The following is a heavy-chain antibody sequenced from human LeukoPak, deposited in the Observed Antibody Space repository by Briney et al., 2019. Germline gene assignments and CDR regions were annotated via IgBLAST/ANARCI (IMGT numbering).Heavy chain of an antibody. Sequence: SETLSLTCTVSGGSISSGGYYWSWIRQHPGKGLEWIGYIYYSGSTYYNPSLKSRVTISVDTSKNQFSLKLSSVTAADTAVYYCARGQRRFLEWLLWDNWFDPWGQGTLVTVSS. CDR3: ARGQRRFLEWLLWDNWFDP. D-gene: IGHD3-3*01. CDR2: IYYSGST. CDR1: GGSISSGGYY. V-gene: IGHV4-31*03. J-gene: IGHJ5*02.